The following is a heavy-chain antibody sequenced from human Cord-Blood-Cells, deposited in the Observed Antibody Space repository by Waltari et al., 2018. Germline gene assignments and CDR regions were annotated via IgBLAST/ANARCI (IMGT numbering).Heavy chain of an antibody. J-gene: IGHJ4*02. CDR1: GGTFSSYA. Sequence: QVQLVQSGAEVKKPGSSVKVSCKASGGTFSSYAISWVRQAPGQGLEWMGGIIPSFVTANYAQKFQGRVTITADESTSTAYMELSSLRSEDTAVYYCARDQGGAYCGGDCYFAYWGQGTLVTVSS. CDR2: IIPSFVTA. CDR3: ARDQGGAYCGGDCYFAY. D-gene: IGHD2-21*02. V-gene: IGHV1-69*01.